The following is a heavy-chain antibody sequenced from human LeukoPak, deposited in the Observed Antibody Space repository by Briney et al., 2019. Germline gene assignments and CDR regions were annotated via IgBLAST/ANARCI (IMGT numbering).Heavy chain of an antibody. V-gene: IGHV3-30*04. CDR3: ATFYGGTYPDYFDY. D-gene: IGHD1-26*01. CDR2: ISYDGSNK. J-gene: IGHJ4*02. Sequence: PGRSLRLSCAASGFTFSSYAMHWVRQAPGKGLEWVAVISYDGSNKYYADSVKGRFTISRDNSKNTLYLQMNSLRAEDTAVYYCATFYGGTYPDYFDYWGQGTLVTVSS. CDR1: GFTFSSYA.